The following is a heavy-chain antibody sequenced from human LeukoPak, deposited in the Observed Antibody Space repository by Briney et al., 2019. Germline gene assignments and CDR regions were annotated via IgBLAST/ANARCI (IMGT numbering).Heavy chain of an antibody. Sequence: GESLRLSCAASGFTFSDYYMSWIRLAPGKGLEWVSYIGSSGYYADSVKGRFTISRDNAKNSLYLQMNSLRAEDTAVYYCARDVYGLGDYWGQGTLVTVSS. J-gene: IGHJ4*02. V-gene: IGHV3-11*04. D-gene: IGHD1-14*01. CDR1: GFTFSDYY. CDR3: ARDVYGLGDY. CDR2: IGSSG.